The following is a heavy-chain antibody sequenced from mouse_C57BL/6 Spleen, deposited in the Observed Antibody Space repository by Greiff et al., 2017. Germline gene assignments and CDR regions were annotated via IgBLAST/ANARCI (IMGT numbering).Heavy chain of an antibody. CDR1: GFNIKDDY. CDR2: IDPENGDT. V-gene: IGHV14-4*01. CDR3: TRYYDYIYFDY. Sequence: EVQLQQSGAELVRPGASVKLSCTASGFNIKDDYMHWVKQRPEQGLEWIGWIDPENGDTEYASKFQGKATITADTSSNTAYLQLSSLTSEDTAVYYCTRYYDYIYFDYWGQGTTLTASS. J-gene: IGHJ2*01. D-gene: IGHD2-4*01.